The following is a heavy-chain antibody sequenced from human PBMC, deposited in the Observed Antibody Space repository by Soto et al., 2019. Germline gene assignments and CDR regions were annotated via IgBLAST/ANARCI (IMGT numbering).Heavy chain of an antibody. J-gene: IGHJ4*02. CDR3: ARSYDSSGYRFDS. V-gene: IGHV1-69*13. D-gene: IGHD3-22*01. CDR2: IIPIFGTA. CDR1: GGTFSSYA. Sequence: SVKVSCKASGGTFSSYAISWVRQAPGQGLEWMGGIIPIFGTANYAQKFQGRVTITADESTSTAYMELSSLRSEDTAVYYCARSYDSSGYRFDSWGQGTLVTVSS.